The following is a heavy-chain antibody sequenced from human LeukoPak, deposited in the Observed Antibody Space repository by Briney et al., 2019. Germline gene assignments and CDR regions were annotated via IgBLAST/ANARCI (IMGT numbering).Heavy chain of an antibody. CDR1: GILVGSNY. D-gene: IGHD5-18*01. V-gene: IGHV3-66*01. CDR2: IDSTGST. CDR3: ARRERLGYSYGRGTLDI. Sequence: KPGGSLRLSCVASGILVGSNYMSWVRQAPGKGLEWVSFIDSTGSTYYADSVKGRFTISRDNSRNTLYLQMNSLRVEDTAVYYCARRERLGYSYGRGTLDIWGQGTMVTVSS. J-gene: IGHJ3*02.